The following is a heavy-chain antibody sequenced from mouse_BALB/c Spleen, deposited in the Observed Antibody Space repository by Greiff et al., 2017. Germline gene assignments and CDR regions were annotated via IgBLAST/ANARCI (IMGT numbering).Heavy chain of an antibody. V-gene: IGHV14-4*02. J-gene: IGHJ3*01. Sequence: VQLQQSGAELVRSGASVKLSCTASGFNITDYYMHWVKQRPEQGLEWIGWIDPENGDTEYAPKFQGKATMTADTSSNTAYLQLSSLTSEDAAVSYWNANDYDGFAYWGQGTLVTVSA. CDR2: IDPENGDT. CDR1: GFNITDYY. CDR3: NANDYDGFAY. D-gene: IGHD2-4*01.